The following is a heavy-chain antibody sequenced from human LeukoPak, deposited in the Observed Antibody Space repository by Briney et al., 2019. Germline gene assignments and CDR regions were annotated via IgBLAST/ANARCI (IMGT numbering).Heavy chain of an antibody. CDR3: ARLLGYSSTSWFDP. V-gene: IGHV4-39*07. CDR1: GGSISSSSYY. CDR2: IYYSGST. J-gene: IGHJ5*02. D-gene: IGHD6-13*01. Sequence: SETLSLTCTVSGGSISSSSYYWGWIRQPPGKGLEWIGSIYYSGSTYYNPSLKSRVTISVDTSKNQFSLKLGSVTAADTAVYYCARLLGYSSTSWFDPWGQGTLVTVSS.